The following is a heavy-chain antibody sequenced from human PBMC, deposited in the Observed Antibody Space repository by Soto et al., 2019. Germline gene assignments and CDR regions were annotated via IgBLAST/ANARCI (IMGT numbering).Heavy chain of an antibody. J-gene: IGHJ6*02. D-gene: IGHD3-3*01. CDR3: ARERKFDFWRKGLDV. Sequence: QAQLVQSGAEVKKPGASVKVSCKASGYTFTSYDINWVRQAPGQGLEWLGWMDPNSGSTVYAQNFQGRVNMTRNISINTAHMELSSLRSEDTAVYYCARERKFDFWRKGLDVWGQGTTVTVSS. V-gene: IGHV1-8*01. CDR2: MDPNSGST. CDR1: GYTFTSYD.